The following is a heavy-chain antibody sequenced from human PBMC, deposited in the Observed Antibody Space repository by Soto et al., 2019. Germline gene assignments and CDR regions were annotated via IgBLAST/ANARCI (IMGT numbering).Heavy chain of an antibody. Sequence: GGSLRLACAASGLVFSNAWMSWVLQAPGRGLEWVGRIKSKTNGGTTDYAAPVKGRFTISRDDSKITLYLQMHSLKPEHPDVYYCTTEDPINRKWRRGTLVTVSS. CDR2: IKSKTNGGTT. V-gene: IGHV3-15*01. J-gene: IGHJ4*02. CDR3: TTEDPINRK. CDR1: GLVFSNAW.